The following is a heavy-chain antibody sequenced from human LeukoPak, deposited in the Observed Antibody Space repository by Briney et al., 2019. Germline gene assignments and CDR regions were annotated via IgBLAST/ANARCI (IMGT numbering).Heavy chain of an antibody. J-gene: IGHJ4*02. Sequence: GGSLRLSCAASGFTVSSYYMSWVRQAPGKGLEWVSVFYSGGDTYYADSVQGRFTISRDNSKNTLYLQMNSLRAEDTAVYYCAGAYGYNYFDYWGQGTLVTVSS. CDR1: GFTVSSYY. CDR2: FYSGGDT. D-gene: IGHD4-17*01. V-gene: IGHV3-53*01. CDR3: AGAYGYNYFDY.